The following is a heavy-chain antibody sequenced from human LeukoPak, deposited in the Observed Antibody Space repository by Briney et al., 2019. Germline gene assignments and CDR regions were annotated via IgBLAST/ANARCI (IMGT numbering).Heavy chain of an antibody. Sequence: SETLSLTCSVSGGSISSGNYYWSWIRQPPGKGLEWIGYIYDSGNTKYNPSLKSRVTISLDTSKNQFSLKLSSVTAADTAVYYCARALEYHDFWSGYGYWGQGTLVIVSS. CDR3: ARALEYHDFWSGYGY. CDR2: IYDSGNT. V-gene: IGHV4-61*01. D-gene: IGHD3-3*01. J-gene: IGHJ4*02. CDR1: GGSISSGNYY.